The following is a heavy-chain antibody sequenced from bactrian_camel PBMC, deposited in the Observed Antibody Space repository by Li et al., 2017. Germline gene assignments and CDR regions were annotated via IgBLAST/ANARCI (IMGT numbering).Heavy chain of an antibody. V-gene: IGHV3-2*01. D-gene: IGHD1*01. CDR3: AVPLGNWAYHY. Sequence: HVQLVESGGGLVQPGGSLRLSCAASGFTFSSCGMSWVRQAPGKGPEWVSHIHIWGSPTYYIDSVKGRFTISRDNAKNTLYLQMNSLKSEDTALYYCAVPLGNWAYHYWGQGTQVTVS. J-gene: IGHJ4*01. CDR1: GFTFSSCG. CDR2: IHIWGSPT.